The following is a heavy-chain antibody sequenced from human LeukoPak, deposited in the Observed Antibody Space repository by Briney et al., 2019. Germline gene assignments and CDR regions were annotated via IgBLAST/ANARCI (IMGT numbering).Heavy chain of an antibody. Sequence: SETLSLTCAVYGGSFSGYYWSWIRQPPGKGLEWIGETNHSGSTNYNPSLKSRVTISVDTSKNQFSLKLSSVTAADTAVYYCAGIAAVRRRIDYWGQGTLVTVSS. V-gene: IGHV4-34*01. CDR2: TNHSGST. J-gene: IGHJ4*02. CDR1: GGSFSGYY. CDR3: AGIAAVRRRIDY. D-gene: IGHD6-13*01.